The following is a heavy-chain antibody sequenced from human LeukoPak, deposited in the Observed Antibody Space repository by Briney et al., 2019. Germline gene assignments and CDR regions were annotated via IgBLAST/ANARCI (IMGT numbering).Heavy chain of an antibody. J-gene: IGHJ4*02. CDR1: GFTFSSYA. CDR3: AKRNRYYDSSGGI. CDR2: TSGSGGST. Sequence: PGGSLRLSCAASGFTFSSYAMSWVRQAPGKGLEWVSATSGSGGSTYYADSAKGRFTISRDNSKNTLYLQMNSLRAEDTAVYYCAKRNRYYDSSGGIWGQGTLVTVSS. V-gene: IGHV3-23*01. D-gene: IGHD3-22*01.